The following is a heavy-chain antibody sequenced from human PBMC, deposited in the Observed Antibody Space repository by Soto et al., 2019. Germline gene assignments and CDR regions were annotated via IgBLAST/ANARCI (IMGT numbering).Heavy chain of an antibody. CDR3: ATIPAGHWGNFYYGMDA. CDR1: GYSFTSYG. D-gene: IGHD6-19*01. Sequence: GASVKVSCKASGYSFTSYGFSWVRQAPGQGLEWMGWVSANNGNTNYAQKLQGRVTMTTVTSTRTSYMELRSLRFDDTAVYYCATIPAGHWGNFYYGMDAWGQGTTVTVSS. V-gene: IGHV1-18*04. J-gene: IGHJ6*02. CDR2: VSANNGNT.